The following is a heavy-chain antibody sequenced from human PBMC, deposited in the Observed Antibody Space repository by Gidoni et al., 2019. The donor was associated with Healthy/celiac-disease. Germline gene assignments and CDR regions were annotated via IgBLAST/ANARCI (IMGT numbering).Heavy chain of an antibody. CDR1: GYTFTGYY. V-gene: IGHV1-2*04. Sequence: QVQLVQSGAEVKKPGASVKVSCKASGYTFTGYYMHWVRQAPGQGLEWMGWINPNSGGTNYAQKFQGWVTMTRDTSISTAYMELSRLRSDDTAVYYCARDQSGSGSYYRRYYYYGMDVWGQGTTVTVSS. J-gene: IGHJ6*02. CDR3: ARDQSGSGSYYRRYYYYGMDV. D-gene: IGHD3-10*01. CDR2: INPNSGGT.